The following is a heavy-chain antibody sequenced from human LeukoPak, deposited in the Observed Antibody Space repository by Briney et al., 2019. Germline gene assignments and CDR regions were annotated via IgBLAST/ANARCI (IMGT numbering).Heavy chain of an antibody. CDR1: GYTFSGYY. CDR2: INRNSGGT. J-gene: IGHJ4*02. CDR3: ARGLIRIYDSSGYYFDY. Sequence: ASVKVSCKASGYTFSGYYMHWVRQAPGQGLEWMGWINRNSGGTNYAQKFQGRVTMTRDTSISTAYMELSRLRSDDTAVYYCARGLIRIYDSSGYYFDYWGQGTLVTVSS. D-gene: IGHD3-22*01. V-gene: IGHV1-2*02.